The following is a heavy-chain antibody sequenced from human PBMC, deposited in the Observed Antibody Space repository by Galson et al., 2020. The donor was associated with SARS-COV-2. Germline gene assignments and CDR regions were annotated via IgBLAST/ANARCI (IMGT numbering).Heavy chain of an antibody. CDR2: ISNSGST. J-gene: IGHJ5*02. Sequence: ETSETLSLTCSVSGGSISSGDHYWRWIRQPPGKGLEWIAYISNSGSTHYNPSLKSRVSISLDTSKNQFSLNLNSVTAADTAVYYCARWGDCSSSSCYYTWFDPWGQGIVVTVSS. D-gene: IGHD2-2*01. V-gene: IGHV4-30-4*01. CDR3: ARWGDCSSSSCYYTWFDP. CDR1: GGSISSGDHY.